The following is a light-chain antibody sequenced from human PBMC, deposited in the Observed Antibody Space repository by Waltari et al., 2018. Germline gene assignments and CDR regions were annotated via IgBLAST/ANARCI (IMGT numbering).Light chain of an antibody. J-gene: IGKJ1*01. CDR3: QQYNNRPLT. CDR1: QTVGSN. Sequence: EIVMTQSPATLSVSPGERATLSCRASQTVGSNLAWYRQKPGQAPRLLIYGASTRATGIPARFSGSGSGTEFTLTITGLQSEDFAVYYCQQYNNRPLTFGQGTKVEIK. CDR2: GAS. V-gene: IGKV3-15*01.